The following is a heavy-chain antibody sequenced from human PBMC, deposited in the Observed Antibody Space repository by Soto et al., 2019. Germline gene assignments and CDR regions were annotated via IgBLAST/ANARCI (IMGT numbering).Heavy chain of an antibody. D-gene: IGHD5-18*01. CDR1: GFTFGSYG. Sequence: EVQLLESGGGLVQPGGSLRLSCAASGFTFGSYGMSWVRQAPGKGLEWVSAISGAGGSTYYADSVKGRFTISRDNSKNTLVLQVNSLRAEDTAMYFCAKHRMSTAIVDYWGQGTLVTVSS. J-gene: IGHJ4*02. CDR3: AKHRMSTAIVDY. CDR2: ISGAGGST. V-gene: IGHV3-23*01.